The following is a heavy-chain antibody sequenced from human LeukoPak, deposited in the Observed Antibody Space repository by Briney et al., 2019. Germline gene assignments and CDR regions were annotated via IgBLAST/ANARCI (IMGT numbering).Heavy chain of an antibody. CDR2: IYLSDSHT. D-gene: IGHD5-18*01. CDR3: ARPKSYIYGPFDI. J-gene: IGHJ4*01. V-gene: IGHV5-51*01. Sequence: GESLKISCKGSGDKLATYWIGWVRQLPGKGLEWMGIIYLSDSHTRYSPSFQGQVTISADKSISTAFLQWSSLKASDTAMYFCARPKSYIYGPFDIWGHGTLVTVSS. CDR1: GDKLATYW.